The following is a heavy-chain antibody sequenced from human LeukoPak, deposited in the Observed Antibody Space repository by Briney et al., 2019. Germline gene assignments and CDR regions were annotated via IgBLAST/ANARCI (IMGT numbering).Heavy chain of an antibody. D-gene: IGHD3-16*01. V-gene: IGHV3-30*03. CDR2: ISYDGSYK. J-gene: IGHJ3*01. Sequence: GGSLRLSCAASGFTFSTSGMHWVRQSPGKGLEWMALISYDGSYKDFADSVQGRFTISRDNSKNTLYLQMNSLRPEDTAVYYCASWDPQLGDAF. CDR3: ASWDPQLGDAF. CDR1: GFTFSTSG.